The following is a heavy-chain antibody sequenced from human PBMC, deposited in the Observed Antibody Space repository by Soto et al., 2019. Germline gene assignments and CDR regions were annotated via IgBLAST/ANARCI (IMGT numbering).Heavy chain of an antibody. CDR1: GGSFSGYY. CDR2: INHSGST. J-gene: IGHJ6*02. V-gene: IGHV4-34*01. D-gene: IGHD2-2*01. Sequence: QVQLQQWGAGLLKPSETLSLTCAVYGGSFSGYYWSWIRQPPGKGLEWIGEINHSGSTNYNPSLKSRVTISVDTSKNQFSLQLSSVTAADTAVYYCARGRGVVVPAAVYYYYGMDVWGQGTTVTVSS. CDR3: ARGRGVVVPAAVYYYYGMDV.